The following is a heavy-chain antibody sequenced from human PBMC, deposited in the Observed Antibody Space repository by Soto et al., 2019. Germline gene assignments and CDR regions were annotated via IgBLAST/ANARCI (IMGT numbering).Heavy chain of an antibody. CDR3: AKVTKRAAAGRYEYYKYGMDV. CDR1: GFAFSTYA. D-gene: IGHD6-13*01. J-gene: IGHJ6*02. Sequence: PGGSLRLSCAASGFAFSTYAMTWVRQAPGKGLEWVSVISGSGGSSYYAASVKGRFTISRDNSKNTLFLQMNGLRAEDTAVYYCAKVTKRAAAGRYEYYKYGMDVWGQGTTVTRLL. CDR2: ISGSGGSS. V-gene: IGHV3-23*01.